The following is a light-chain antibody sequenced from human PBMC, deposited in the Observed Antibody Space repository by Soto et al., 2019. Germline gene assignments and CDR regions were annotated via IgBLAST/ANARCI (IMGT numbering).Light chain of an antibody. CDR1: QSVTSTY. CDR3: HQYGSSAPYT. V-gene: IGKV3-20*01. J-gene: IGKJ2*01. CDR2: GAS. Sequence: ESVLTQSPGTLSLSPGERATLSCRASQSVTSTYLAWYQQKPGQAPRLLIYGASSRATGIPDRFSGSGSGTDFTLTISRLEPEDFAVYSCHQYGSSAPYTFGQGTKVDIK.